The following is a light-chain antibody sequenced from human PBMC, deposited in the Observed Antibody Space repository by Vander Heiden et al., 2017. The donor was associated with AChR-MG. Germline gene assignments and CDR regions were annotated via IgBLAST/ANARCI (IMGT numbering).Light chain of an antibody. CDR2: AAS. V-gene: IGKV1-6*01. CDR1: QGIRND. Sequence: AIQMTQSPSSLSASVGDRVTITCRASQGIRNDLGWYQQKPGKAPKLLIYAASSLQSGVPLRFGGSGSGTDFTLTISSLQPDDFATYYCLQDYNFPLTFGPGTKVDIK. J-gene: IGKJ3*01. CDR3: LQDYNFPLT.